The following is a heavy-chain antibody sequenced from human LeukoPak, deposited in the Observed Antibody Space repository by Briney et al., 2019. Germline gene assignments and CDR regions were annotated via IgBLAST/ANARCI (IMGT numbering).Heavy chain of an antibody. D-gene: IGHD3-10*02. CDR1: GFTFSSYS. CDR2: ISSSGSTI. CDR3: AELGITMIGGV. V-gene: IGHV3-48*04. J-gene: IGHJ6*04. Sequence: GGSLRLSCAASGFTFSSYSMNWVRQAPGKGLEWVSYISSSGSTIYYADSVKGRFTISRDNAKNSLYLQMSSLRAEDTAVYYCAELGITMIGGVWGKGTTVTISS.